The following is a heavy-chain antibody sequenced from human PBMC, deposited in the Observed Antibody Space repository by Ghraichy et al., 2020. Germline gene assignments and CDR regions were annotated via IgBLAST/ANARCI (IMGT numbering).Heavy chain of an antibody. CDR3: ARGSTVVRFYYYAGMDV. V-gene: IGHV3-48*02. D-gene: IGHD2-21*01. Sequence: GGSLRLSCVGSGFTFGSYSMNWVRKSPGKGLEWVSYITSSSSFISYADSVKGRFTISRDNAQNSLFLQMNSLRDEDTGVYYCARGSTVVRFYYYAGMDVWGQGTTVTVSS. CDR2: ITSSSSFI. CDR1: GFTFGSYS. J-gene: IGHJ6*02.